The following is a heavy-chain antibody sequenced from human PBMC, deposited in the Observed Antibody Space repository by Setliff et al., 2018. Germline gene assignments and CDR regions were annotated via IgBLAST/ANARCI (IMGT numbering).Heavy chain of an antibody. D-gene: IGHD3-3*01. V-gene: IGHV4-38-2*01. CDR2: LFDGGSA. J-gene: IGHJ3*02. CDR1: GYSISNGFY. CDR3: ASPRRDDLDSPFDPFDI. Sequence: PSETLSLTCAVSGYSISNGFYWGWIRQSPVKGLEWIGSLFDGGSAYYSPSLKSRASISLDASKNQFALKLTSATAADTAVYYCASPRRDDLDSPFDPFDIWGHGTRVTVSS.